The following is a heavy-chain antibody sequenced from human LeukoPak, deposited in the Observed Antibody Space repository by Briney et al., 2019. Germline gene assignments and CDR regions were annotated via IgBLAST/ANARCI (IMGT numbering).Heavy chain of an antibody. CDR1: GFTFSSYS. CDR3: ARAHFWSGYSPDY. CDR2: ISSSSSYI. Sequence: GGSLRLSCAASGFTFSSYSMNWVRQAPGKGLEWVSSISSSSSYIYYADSVKGRFTISRDNSKNTLYLQMNSLRAEDTAVYYCARAHFWSGYSPDYWGQGTLVTVSS. D-gene: IGHD3-3*02. J-gene: IGHJ4*02. V-gene: IGHV3-21*01.